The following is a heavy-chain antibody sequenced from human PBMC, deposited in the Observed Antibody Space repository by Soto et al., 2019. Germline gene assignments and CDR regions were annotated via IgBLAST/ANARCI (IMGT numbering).Heavy chain of an antibody. D-gene: IGHD1-7*01. CDR2: IWYDGSNK. V-gene: IGHV3-33*08. CDR1: GFTFSSYG. J-gene: IGHJ6*02. CDR3: ARDPLELLVDYYYGMDV. Sequence: ESGGGVVQPGRSLRLSCATSGFTFSSYGMHWVLQAPGKVLEWVAVIWYDGSNKYYADSVKGRFTISRDNSKNTLYLQMNRLRAEDTAVYYCARDPLELLVDYYYGMDVWGQGTTVTVS.